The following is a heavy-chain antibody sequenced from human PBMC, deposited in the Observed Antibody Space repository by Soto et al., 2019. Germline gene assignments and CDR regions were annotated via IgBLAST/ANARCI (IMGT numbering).Heavy chain of an antibody. CDR3: AVFSLEWSGELFFLFSY. J-gene: IGHJ4*02. V-gene: IGHV1-46*01. D-gene: IGHD3-10*01. Sequence: ASVKVSCKASGYTFTSYYMHWVRQAPGQGLEWMGIINPSVGSTSYAQKFQGRVTMTRDTSTSTVYMELSSLRSEDTAVYYCAVFSLEWSGELFFLFSYWAQGPLDIVSA. CDR1: GYTFTSYY. CDR2: INPSVGST.